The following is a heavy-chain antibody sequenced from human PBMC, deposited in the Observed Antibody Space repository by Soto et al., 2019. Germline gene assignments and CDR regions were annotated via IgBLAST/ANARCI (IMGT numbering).Heavy chain of an antibody. D-gene: IGHD5-18*01. J-gene: IGHJ4*02. CDR2: SNHVGNT. CDR3: ARVLIAGVTTD. CDR1: GGSFSGYY. V-gene: IGHV4-34*01. Sequence: QVQLQQWGAGLLKPSETLSLTCAVYGGSFSGYYWSWIRQSPGKGLEWIGESNHVGNTNYNPSLTGXXTXSXXPSKNLFSLRLSSVTAADTAVYYCARVLIAGVTTDWGQGTLVIVSS.